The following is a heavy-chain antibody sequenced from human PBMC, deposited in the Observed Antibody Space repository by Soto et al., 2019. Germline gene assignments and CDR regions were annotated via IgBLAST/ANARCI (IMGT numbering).Heavy chain of an antibody. CDR1: GYTFTSYG. J-gene: IGHJ3*02. V-gene: IGHV1-18*01. CDR3: ALGVAVSARGIAFGI. CDR2: IIAYNGNT. D-gene: IGHD3-16*01. Sequence: QVQLVQSGAEVKKPGASVKVSCKASGYTFTSYGISWVRQAPGQGLEWMGWIIAYNGNTNYAQKLQGRVTMTTDTATSRAYMVLGGLRSDDTAVYCCALGVAVSARGIAFGIWGQGTMVTVSS.